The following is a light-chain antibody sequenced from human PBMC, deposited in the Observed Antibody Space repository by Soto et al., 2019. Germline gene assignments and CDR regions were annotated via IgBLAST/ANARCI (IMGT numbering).Light chain of an antibody. Sequence: EIVMPQSPATLPLSAGERATLSCRASQFLSSYLAWYQQKPGQPPRLLVYGASSRATGIPDRFSGSVSGTDFTLAISRLEPEDFAVYYCQHYGGSPLTFGQGTRLEIK. J-gene: IGKJ5*01. CDR2: GAS. V-gene: IGKV3-20*01. CDR3: QHYGGSPLT. CDR1: QFLSSY.